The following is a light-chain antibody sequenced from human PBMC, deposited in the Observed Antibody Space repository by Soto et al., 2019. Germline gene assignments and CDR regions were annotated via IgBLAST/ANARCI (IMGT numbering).Light chain of an antibody. CDR1: QSVGGSP. CDR3: QQYQNSPRT. Sequence: ETVLTQSPGTLSLSPGERATFSCRASQSVGGSPLAWYQQRPGPAPRLLIDDTSKRATGIPDRFSGSGSGTDFTLTISRLEHEDFAVYYCQQYQNSPRTFGQGTKVDIK. V-gene: IGKV3-20*01. J-gene: IGKJ1*01. CDR2: DTS.